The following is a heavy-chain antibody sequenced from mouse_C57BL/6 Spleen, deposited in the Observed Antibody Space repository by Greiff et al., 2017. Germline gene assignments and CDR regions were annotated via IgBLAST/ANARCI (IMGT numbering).Heavy chain of an antibody. J-gene: IGHJ1*03. CDR2: IHPSDSDT. D-gene: IGHD2-14*01. V-gene: IGHV1-74*01. CDR1: GYTFTSYW. Sequence: QVQLQQPGAELVKPGASVKVSCKASGYTFTSYWMHWVKQRPGQGLEWIGRIHPSDSDTNYNQKFKGKATLTVDKSSSTAYMQLSRLTSEDSAVYYCAIEGTYWYFDVWGTGTTVTVSS. CDR3: AIEGTYWYFDV.